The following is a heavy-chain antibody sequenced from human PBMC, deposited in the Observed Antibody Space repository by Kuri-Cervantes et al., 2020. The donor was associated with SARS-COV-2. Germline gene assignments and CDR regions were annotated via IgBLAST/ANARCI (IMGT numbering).Heavy chain of an antibody. CDR3: AREGDLTGLFDY. CDR1: GFTFSSYS. D-gene: IGHD3-16*01. V-gene: IGHV3-30*03. Sequence: GESLKISCAASGFTFSSYSMNWVRQAPGKGLEWVAVISYDGSNKYYADSVKGRFTISRDNSKNTLYLQMNSLRAEDTAVYYCAREGDLTGLFDYWGQGTLVTVSS. CDR2: ISYDGSNK. J-gene: IGHJ4*02.